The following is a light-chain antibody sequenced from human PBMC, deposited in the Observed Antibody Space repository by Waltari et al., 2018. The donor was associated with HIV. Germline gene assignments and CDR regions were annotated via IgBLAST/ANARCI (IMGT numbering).Light chain of an antibody. Sequence: DIQMTQSSSSMSASVGDRITITCRASQIISSYLDWYQQKPGKAPKLLIYAASSRQSGVPARFNGSGSGTDFTLTISSLQPEDFAAYYCQQSYSTPRTFGQGTKVDIK. CDR2: AAS. CDR3: QQSYSTPRT. J-gene: IGKJ3*01. CDR1: QIISSY. V-gene: IGKV1-39*01.